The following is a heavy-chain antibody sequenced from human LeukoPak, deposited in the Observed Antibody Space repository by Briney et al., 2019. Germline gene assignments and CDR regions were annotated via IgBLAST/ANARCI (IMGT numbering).Heavy chain of an antibody. CDR2: VTRNGGTT. Sequence: GGSLRLSCSASGFTFSSFAMHWVRQAPGKGLEYVSTVTRNGGTTYYADSVKGRFTISRDNSKNILYLQMSSLRAEDTAVYYCVVSYLYAFDIWGQGTMVTVSS. D-gene: IGHD5-18*01. V-gene: IGHV3-64D*06. CDR1: GFTFSSFA. J-gene: IGHJ3*02. CDR3: VVSYLYAFDI.